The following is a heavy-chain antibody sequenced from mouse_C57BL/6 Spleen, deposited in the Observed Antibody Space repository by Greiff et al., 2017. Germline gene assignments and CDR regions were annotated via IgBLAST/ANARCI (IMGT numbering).Heavy chain of an antibody. V-gene: IGHV1-4*01. J-gene: IGHJ3*01. CDR1: GYTFTSYT. Sequence: QVQLQQSGAELARPGASVKMSCKASGYTFTSYTMHWVKQRPGQGLEWIGYINPSSGYTKYNQKFKDKATLTADKSSSTAYMQLSSLTSEDSAVYYCARRIEIFDYPAWFAYWGQGTLVTVSA. D-gene: IGHD2-4*01. CDR3: ARRIEIFDYPAWFAY. CDR2: INPSSGYT.